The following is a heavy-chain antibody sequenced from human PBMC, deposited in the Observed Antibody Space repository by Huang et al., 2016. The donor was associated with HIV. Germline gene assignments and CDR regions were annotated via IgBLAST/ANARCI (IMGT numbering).Heavy chain of an antibody. CDR2: INHIGKT. D-gene: IGHD6-19*01. CDR1: GGSFSGYD. CDR3: AREKAADSAWYGVYYFDY. J-gene: IGHJ4*02. Sequence: QVQLRQWGAGLVKPSETLSLTCAVYGGSFSGYDWTWIRQSPGKGLEWIGEINHIGKTNYQHSLKSRVTISKDTAKNQFSLQLTSVAAADTGVYFCAREKAADSAWYGVYYFDYWGEGALVTVTS. V-gene: IGHV4-34*01.